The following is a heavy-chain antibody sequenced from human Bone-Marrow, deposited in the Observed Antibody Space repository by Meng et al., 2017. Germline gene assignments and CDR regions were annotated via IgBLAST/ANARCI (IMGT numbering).Heavy chain of an antibody. J-gene: IGHJ4*02. V-gene: IGHV4-4*02. CDR1: GGSISNDQR. D-gene: IGHD4-17*01. CDR3: TTLYGDSIS. Sequence: QVQLQESGPGLGKPSGTLSLPCDVSGGSISNDQRWSWVRQPPGKGLEWIGEIYHSGRTNYNPSVKSRVTMSVDKSQNQFSLKVSSVAAADTAVYYCTTLYGDSISWGQGTLVTVSS. CDR2: IYHSGRT.